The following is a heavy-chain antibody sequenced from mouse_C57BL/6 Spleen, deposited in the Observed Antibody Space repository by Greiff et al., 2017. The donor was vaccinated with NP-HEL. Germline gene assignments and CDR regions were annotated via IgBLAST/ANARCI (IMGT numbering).Heavy chain of an antibody. CDR2: IDPSDSET. CDR3: ARKEGITTGGYYAMDY. V-gene: IGHV1-52*01. Sequence: QVQLQQPGAELVRPGSSVKLSCKASGYTFTSYWMHWVKQRPIQGLEWIGNIDPSDSETHYNQKFKDKATLTVDKSSSTAYMQLSSLTSEDSAVYYCARKEGITTGGYYAMDYWGQGTSVTVSS. CDR1: GYTFTSYW. J-gene: IGHJ4*01. D-gene: IGHD2-4*01.